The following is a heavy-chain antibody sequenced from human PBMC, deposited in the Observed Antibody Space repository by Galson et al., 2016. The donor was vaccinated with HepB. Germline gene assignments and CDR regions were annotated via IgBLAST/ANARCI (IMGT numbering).Heavy chain of an antibody. CDR1: GYSFTAFH. Sequence: SVKVSCKASGYSFTAFHMNWARRAPGQGLEWMGIINPSRGVTVYTPSLQGRVAFTTDTSTRTIYMHLSGLRSEDTAIYYCARARRAVAARRKDYYDNGMDVWGQGTPVTVSS. J-gene: IGHJ6*02. CDR3: ARARRAVAARRKDYYDNGMDV. D-gene: IGHD6-6*01. V-gene: IGHV1-46*01. CDR2: INPSRGVT.